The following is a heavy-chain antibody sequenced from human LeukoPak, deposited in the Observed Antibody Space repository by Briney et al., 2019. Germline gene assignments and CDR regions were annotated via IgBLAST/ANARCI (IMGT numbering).Heavy chain of an antibody. V-gene: IGHV4-39*01. CDR3: ARHGSVAYYDILTGYGARGYFDY. D-gene: IGHD3-9*01. Sequence: SETLSLTCSVSGGSIRSSSYYWGWIRQPPGKGLEWIGSIYYSGSTYYHPSLKSRVTISVDTSKNQFSLTLSSVTAADTAVYYCARHGSVAYYDILTGYGARGYFDYWGQGTLVTVSS. J-gene: IGHJ4*02. CDR2: IYYSGST. CDR1: GGSIRSSSYY.